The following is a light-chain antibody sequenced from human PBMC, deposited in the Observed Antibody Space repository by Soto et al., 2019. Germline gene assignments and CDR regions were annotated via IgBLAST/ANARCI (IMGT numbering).Light chain of an antibody. CDR1: SSDVGGYTY. J-gene: IGLJ1*01. V-gene: IGLV2-14*01. Sequence: QSVLTQPASVSGSPGQSITISCTGTSSDVGGYTYVSWYQQHPGKAPKLMIYEVNKRPSGVSNRFSGSKSGNTASLTISGLQAQDEAAYYRCSYTSSSTLVFGTGTKVTVL. CDR3: CSYTSSSTLV. CDR2: EVN.